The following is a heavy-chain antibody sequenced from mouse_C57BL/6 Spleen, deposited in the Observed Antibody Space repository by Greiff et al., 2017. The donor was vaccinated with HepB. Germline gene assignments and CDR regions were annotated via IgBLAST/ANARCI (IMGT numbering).Heavy chain of an antibody. V-gene: IGHV2-9*01. J-gene: IGHJ3*01. CDR3: AKHNDYDGGWFAY. CDR2: IWGGGST. D-gene: IGHD2-4*01. CDR1: GFSFTSYG. Sequence: QVQLQESGPGLVAPSQCLSITCTVSGFSFTSYGVDWVRQPPGKGLEWLGVIWGGGSTNYNSALMSRLSISKDNSKSKVFLKMNSLQTNGTAMYYCAKHNDYDGGWFAYWGQGTLVTVSA.